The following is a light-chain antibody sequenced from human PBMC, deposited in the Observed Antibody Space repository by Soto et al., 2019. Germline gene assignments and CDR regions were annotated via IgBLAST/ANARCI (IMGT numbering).Light chain of an antibody. CDR2: DAS. J-gene: IGKJ2*01. CDR1: QTIGTN. Sequence: DIQMTQSPSSLSVSVGDRVTITCRASQTIGTNLNWYRQKLGRAPTLLIYDASTLQSGVRSRLSRHESGIYFALPTPTLQPDDSATYYCHQSHTSVHTFGQGTKVDIK. V-gene: IGKV1-39*01. CDR3: HQSHTSVHT.